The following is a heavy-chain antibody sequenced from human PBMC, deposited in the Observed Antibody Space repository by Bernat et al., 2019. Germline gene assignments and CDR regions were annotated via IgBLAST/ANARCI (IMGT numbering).Heavy chain of an antibody. CDR1: GGTFSSYA. Sequence: QVQLVQSGAEVKKPGSSVKVSCKASGGTFSSYAISWVRQAPGQGLEWMGWISAYNGNTNYAQKLQGRVTMTTDTSTSTAYMELRSLRSDDTAVYYCARHYPKYSSSWYFKGTGDAFDIWGQGTMVTVSS. V-gene: IGHV1-18*01. CDR3: ARHYPKYSSSWYFKGTGDAFDI. CDR2: ISAYNGNT. D-gene: IGHD6-13*01. J-gene: IGHJ3*02.